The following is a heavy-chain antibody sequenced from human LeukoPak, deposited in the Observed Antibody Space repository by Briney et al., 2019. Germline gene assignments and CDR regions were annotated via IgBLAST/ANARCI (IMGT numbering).Heavy chain of an antibody. CDR2: INHSGST. J-gene: IGHJ4*02. CDR1: GGSFSGYY. V-gene: IGHV4-34*01. Sequence: PSETLSLTCAVYGGSFSGYYWSWIRQPPGKGLEWIGEINHSGSTNYNPSLKSRVTISVDTSKNQFSLKLSSVTAADTAVYYCARTPYYYDSSGYPVDYWGRGTLVTVSS. CDR3: ARTPYYYDSSGYPVDY. D-gene: IGHD3-22*01.